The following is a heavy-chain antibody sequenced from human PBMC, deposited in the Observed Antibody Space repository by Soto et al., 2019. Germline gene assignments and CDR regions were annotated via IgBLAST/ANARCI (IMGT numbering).Heavy chain of an antibody. Sequence: ASVKVSCKASGYTFTSYDINWVRQATGQGLEWMGWMNPNSGNTGYAQKFQSRVTMTRNTSISTAYMELSSLRSEDTVVYYCARALRYFDWLLTLGGSYYYYMDVWGKGTTVTVSS. J-gene: IGHJ6*03. CDR1: GYTFTSYD. D-gene: IGHD3-9*01. CDR2: MNPNSGNT. V-gene: IGHV1-8*01. CDR3: ARALRYFDWLLTLGGSYYYYMDV.